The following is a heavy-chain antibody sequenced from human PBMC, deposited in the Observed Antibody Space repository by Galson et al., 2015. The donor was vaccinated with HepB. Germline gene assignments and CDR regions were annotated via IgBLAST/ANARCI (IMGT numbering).Heavy chain of an antibody. D-gene: IGHD3-9*01. J-gene: IGHJ2*01. CDR2: IWYDGSNK. V-gene: IGHV3-33*08. Sequence: SLRLSCAASGFTFSSYGMHWVRQAPGKGLEWVAVIWYDGSNKYYADSVKGRFTISRDNSKNTLYLQMNSLGAEDTAVYYCARDAGHKDYDILTGYLRWYFDLWGRGTLVTVSS. CDR1: GFTFSSYG. CDR3: ARDAGHKDYDILTGYLRWYFDL.